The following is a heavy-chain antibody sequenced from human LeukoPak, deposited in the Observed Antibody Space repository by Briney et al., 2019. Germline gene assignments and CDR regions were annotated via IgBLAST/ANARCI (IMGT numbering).Heavy chain of an antibody. CDR2: ISSSSSYI. V-gene: IGHV3-21*01. Sequence: GGSLRLSCAASGFTFSSYSMNWVRQAPGKGLEWVSSISSSSSYIYYADSVKGRFTISRDNAKNSLYLQLNSLRAEDTAVYYCARVLAPGVPSFDYWGQGTLVTVSS. J-gene: IGHJ4*02. CDR1: GFTFSSYS. CDR3: ARVLAPGVPSFDY. D-gene: IGHD5-12*01.